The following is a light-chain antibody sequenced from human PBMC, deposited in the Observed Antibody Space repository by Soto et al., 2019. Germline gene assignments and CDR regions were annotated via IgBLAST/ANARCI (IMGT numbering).Light chain of an antibody. CDR3: QHRTNWPPGVS. Sequence: EVVLTQSPATLSLSPGERATLSCRSSQSISSYLAGFQQKPGQAPRLLIYDASNRATGIPARCSGSGSGTDFTLTISSLEPEDFAVYYCQHRTNWPPGVSFGPGTTVDIK. CDR1: QSISSY. CDR2: DAS. V-gene: IGKV3-11*01. J-gene: IGKJ3*01.